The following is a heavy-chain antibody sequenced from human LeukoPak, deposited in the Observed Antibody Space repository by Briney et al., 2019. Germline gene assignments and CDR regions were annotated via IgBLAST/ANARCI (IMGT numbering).Heavy chain of an antibody. J-gene: IGHJ4*02. CDR1: GFTFSSYG. CDR2: ISYDGSNK. D-gene: IGHD3-22*01. Sequence: GGSLRLSCAASGFTFSSYGMHWVRQAPGKGLEWVAVISYDGSNKYYADSVKGRFTISRDNSKNTLYLQMNSLRAEDTAVYYCAKVSLTYYYDSSGYSYWGQGTLVTVSS. CDR3: AKVSLTYYYDSSGYSY. V-gene: IGHV3-30*18.